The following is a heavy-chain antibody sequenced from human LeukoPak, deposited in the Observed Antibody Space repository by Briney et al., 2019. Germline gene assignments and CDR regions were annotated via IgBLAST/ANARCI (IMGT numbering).Heavy chain of an antibody. V-gene: IGHV1-18*01. Sequence: ASVKVSCKASGYTFTSYGISWVRQAPGQGLEWMGWISAYNGNTNYAQKLQGRVTMTTDTSTSTAYMELRSLRSEDTAVYYCATRNNGGNLRGAFDIWGQGTMVTVSS. CDR1: GYTFTSYG. J-gene: IGHJ3*02. CDR3: ATRNNGGNLRGAFDI. CDR2: ISAYNGNT. D-gene: IGHD4-23*01.